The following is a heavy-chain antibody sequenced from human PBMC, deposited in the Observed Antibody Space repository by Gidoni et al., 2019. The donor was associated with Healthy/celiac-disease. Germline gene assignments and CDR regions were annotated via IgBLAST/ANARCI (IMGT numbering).Heavy chain of an antibody. D-gene: IGHD4-4*01. CDR2: ISSSSSTI. Sequence: EVQLVASGGGLVQPGGSLRLSCSASGFPFSSYSMNWVRQAPGKGLEWVSYISSSSSTIYYADSVKGRFTISRDNAKNSLYLQMNSLRAEDTAVYYCARASTDYYYYGMDVWGQGTTVTVSS. J-gene: IGHJ6*02. V-gene: IGHV3-48*01. CDR3: ARASTDYYYYGMDV. CDR1: GFPFSSYS.